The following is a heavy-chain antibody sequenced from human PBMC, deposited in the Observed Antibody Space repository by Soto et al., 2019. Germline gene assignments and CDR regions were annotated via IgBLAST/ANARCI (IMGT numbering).Heavy chain of an antibody. CDR1: GGSISSSSYY. CDR3: AWTPVAGDNSGIG. Sequence: QLQLQESGPGLVKPSETLSLTCTVSGGSISSSSYYWGWIRQPPGKGLEWIGSIYYSGSTYYNPSLNSRVNISVNTSKKQFSLKVIFVNAANKAVYYCAWTPVAGDNSGIGWGQGTLVTVSS. V-gene: IGHV4-39*01. CDR2: IYYSGST. D-gene: IGHD3-22*01. J-gene: IGHJ4*02.